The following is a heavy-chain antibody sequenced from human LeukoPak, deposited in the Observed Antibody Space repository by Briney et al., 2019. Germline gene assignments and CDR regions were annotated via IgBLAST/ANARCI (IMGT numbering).Heavy chain of an antibody. D-gene: IGHD2-2*01. CDR3: ARLFSTTLWYFDL. V-gene: IGHV5-51*01. CDR1: GYSFTNYW. J-gene: IGHJ2*01. Sequence: GESLKISCKGSGYSFTNYWIGWVRQMPGKGLEWMGIIYPGDSDSRYSPSFQGQVTISADKSISTTYLQWSSLKAPDTAIYYCARLFSTTLWYFDLWGRGTLVTVSS. CDR2: IYPGDSDS.